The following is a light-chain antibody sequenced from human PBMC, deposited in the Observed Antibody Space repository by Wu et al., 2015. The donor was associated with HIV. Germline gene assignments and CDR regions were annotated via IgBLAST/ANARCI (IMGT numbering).Light chain of an antibody. Sequence: IRMTQSPSSVSASTGDRVTITCRASQYISSYLAWYQQTPGKAPKLLIYGASTLQSGVPSRFSGSGSGTDFTLTISSLQPEDFATYYCQQSYSTPWTFGQGTKVEIK. J-gene: IGKJ1*01. CDR3: QQSYSTPWT. V-gene: IGKV1-8*01. CDR1: QYISSY. CDR2: GAS.